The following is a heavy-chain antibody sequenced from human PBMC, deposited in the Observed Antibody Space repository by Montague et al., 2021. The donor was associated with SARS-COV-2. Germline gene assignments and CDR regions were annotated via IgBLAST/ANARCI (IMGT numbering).Heavy chain of an antibody. D-gene: IGHD1-1*01. V-gene: IGHV3-66*01. CDR2: IYSGGST. CDR3: ARDLLEIGGMDV. CDR1: GITVSRNY. Sequence: SLRLSCAASGITVSRNYMNCVRQAPGKGLEWVSLIYSGGSTYYADSVKGRFTISRDNSKNTLYLQMNSLRAEDTAVYYCARDLLEIGGMDVWGQGTTVTVSS. J-gene: IGHJ6*02.